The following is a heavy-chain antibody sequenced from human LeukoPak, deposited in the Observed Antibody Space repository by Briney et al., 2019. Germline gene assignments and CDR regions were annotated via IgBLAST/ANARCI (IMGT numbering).Heavy chain of an antibody. V-gene: IGHV3-9*01. CDR1: RFTFDDYA. Sequence: GRSLRLSCAASRFTFDDYAMHWVRQAPGKGLEWVSGISWNSNNIGYADSVKGRFTISRDNAKNSLYLQMNSLRPEDTALYYCARDRGYDILTGYYKGTWDFDYWGQGTLVTVSS. CDR2: ISWNSNNI. CDR3: ARDRGYDILTGYYKGTWDFDY. D-gene: IGHD3-9*01. J-gene: IGHJ4*02.